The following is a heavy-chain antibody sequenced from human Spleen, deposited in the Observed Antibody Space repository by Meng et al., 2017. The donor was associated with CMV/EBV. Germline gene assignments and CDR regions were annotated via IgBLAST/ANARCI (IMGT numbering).Heavy chain of an antibody. CDR3: ARLLDSRPGVVIAMQNYCYYGMDV. V-gene: IGHV3-23*01. Sequence: GGSLRLSCEASRFTFSSYAMSWVRQAPGKGLEWVSTISGRGSSTYYADSVKGRFTISRDNSKNTLYLQMNSLRAEDTAVYYCARLLDSRPGVVIAMQNYCYYGMDVWGQGTTVTVSS. CDR2: ISGRGSST. J-gene: IGHJ6*02. D-gene: IGHD2-21*01. CDR1: RFTFSSYA.